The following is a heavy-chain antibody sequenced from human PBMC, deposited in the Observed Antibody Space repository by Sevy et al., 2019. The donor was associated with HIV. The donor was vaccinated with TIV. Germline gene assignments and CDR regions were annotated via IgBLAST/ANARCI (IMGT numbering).Heavy chain of an antibody. CDR3: ARANWNDDWGTMGDWFDP. V-gene: IGHV1-3*01. CDR1: GYTFTSYA. D-gene: IGHD1-1*01. J-gene: IGHJ5*02. Sequence: ASVKVSCKASGYTFTSYAMHWVRQAPGQRLEWMGWINAGNGNTKYSQKFQGRVTITRDTSASTAYMELSSLRSEDTAVYYCARANWNDDWGTMGDWFDPWGQGTLVTVSS. CDR2: INAGNGNT.